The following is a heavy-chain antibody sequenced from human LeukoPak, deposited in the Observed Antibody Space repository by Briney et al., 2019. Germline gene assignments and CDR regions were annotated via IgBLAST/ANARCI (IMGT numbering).Heavy chain of an antibody. CDR1: GFTFSSYA. J-gene: IGHJ4*02. CDR3: ARDQLAFSGYDTLFDY. Sequence: GRSLRLSCAASGFTFSSYAFHWVRQAPGEGLEWVAVISYEGSNKYYADSVKGRFTISRDDSKNTVYLQMNSLRAEDTAVYYCARDQLAFSGYDTLFDYWGQGTLVTVSS. D-gene: IGHD5-12*01. CDR2: ISYEGSNK. V-gene: IGHV3-30*04.